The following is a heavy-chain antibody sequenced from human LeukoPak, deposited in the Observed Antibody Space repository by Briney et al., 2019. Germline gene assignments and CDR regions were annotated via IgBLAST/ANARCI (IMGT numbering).Heavy chain of an antibody. Sequence: ASVKVSCKASGYTFTGYYMHWVRQAPGQGLEWMGWINPNSGGTNYAQKFQGRVTMTRDTSISTAYMELSRLRSDDTAVYYCATAANNASGIVAAGGYWGQGTLVTVSS. J-gene: IGHJ4*02. CDR1: GYTFTGYY. D-gene: IGHD6-13*01. V-gene: IGHV1-2*02. CDR3: ATAANNASGIVAAGGY. CDR2: INPNSGGT.